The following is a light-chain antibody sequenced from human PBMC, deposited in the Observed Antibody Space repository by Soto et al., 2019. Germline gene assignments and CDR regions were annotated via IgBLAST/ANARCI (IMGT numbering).Light chain of an antibody. CDR2: TAV. J-gene: IGKJ2*01. CDR1: QRITTY. Sequence: IHMTQSPSSLSASVGDRVTITCRASQRITTYLNWYQQKPGKAPKLLISTAVTLQGRVPSRFSGSGSATDLTLTITTLQPEDFATYYCQQSYSTPYTFGQGTKLEIK. V-gene: IGKV1-39*01. CDR3: QQSYSTPYT.